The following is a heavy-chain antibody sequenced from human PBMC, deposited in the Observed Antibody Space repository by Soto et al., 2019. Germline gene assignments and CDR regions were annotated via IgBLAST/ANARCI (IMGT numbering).Heavy chain of an antibody. CDR1: GDSISSGHW. CDR3: ARESGNFGQDF. Sequence: PSETLSLTCAISGDSISSGHWWSWVRQPPGKGLEWIGDIYHSGSTHFNPSLQSRVTISVDKSNNQFSLKLSSVTPADTAVYYCARESGNFGQDFWGPGTLVTVSS. V-gene: IGHV4-4*02. J-gene: IGHJ4*02. CDR2: IYHSGST. D-gene: IGHD4-4*01.